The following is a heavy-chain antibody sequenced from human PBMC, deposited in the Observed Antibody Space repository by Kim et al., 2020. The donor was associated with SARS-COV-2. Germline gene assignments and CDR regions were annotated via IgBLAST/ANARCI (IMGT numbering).Heavy chain of an antibody. CDR1: GFPLSTSGVG. Sequence: SGPTLVNPTQTLTLTCTFSGFPLSTSGVGVGWIRQPPGKALEWLALIYWDDDKRYSPSLKSRLTITKDTSKNQVVLTMTNMDPVDTATYYCAHRLPWSDSRLDWFDPWGQGTLVTVSS. D-gene: IGHD6-13*01. CDR2: IYWDDDK. CDR3: AHRLPWSDSRLDWFDP. J-gene: IGHJ5*02. V-gene: IGHV2-5*02.